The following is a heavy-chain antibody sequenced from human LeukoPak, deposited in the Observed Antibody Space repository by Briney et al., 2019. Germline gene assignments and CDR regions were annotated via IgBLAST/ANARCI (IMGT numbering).Heavy chain of an antibody. CDR1: GGSISSGDYY. CDR2: IYYSGST. CDR3: AKDRTSRISTACGGDCGVGDAFDI. Sequence: SETLSLTCTVSGGSISSGDYYWSWIRQPPGKGLEWIGYIYYSGSTYYNPSLKSRVTISVDTSKNQFSLKLSPVTAADTAVYYCAKDRTSRISTACGGDCGVGDAFDIWGQRTMVTVSS. J-gene: IGHJ3*02. D-gene: IGHD2-21*01. V-gene: IGHV4-30-4*08.